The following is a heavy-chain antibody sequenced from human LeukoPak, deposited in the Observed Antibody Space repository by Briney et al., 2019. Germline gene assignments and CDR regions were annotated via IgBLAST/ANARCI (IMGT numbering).Heavy chain of an antibody. CDR1: GFTFSTYS. D-gene: IGHD4-23*01. Sequence: GGSLRLSCAASGFTFSTYSMNWVRQAPGKGLEWVSYISSSSSTIYYADSVKGRFTISRDNAKNSLYLQMNSLRAEDTAVYYCARAIGKSEGYWGQGTLVTVSS. CDR3: ARAIGKSEGY. J-gene: IGHJ4*02. V-gene: IGHV3-48*01. CDR2: ISSSSSTI.